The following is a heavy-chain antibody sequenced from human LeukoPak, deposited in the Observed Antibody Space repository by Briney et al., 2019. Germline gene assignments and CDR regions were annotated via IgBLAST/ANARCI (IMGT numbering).Heavy chain of an antibody. V-gene: IGHV3-7*01. CDR1: GFTFSTYW. D-gene: IGHD5-12*01. CDR3: ARDVDGGFSFRY. CDR2: IKQDGSDK. Sequence: GGSLRLSCAASGFTFSTYWMYWVRQAPGKGLEWLANIKQDGSDKYYVDSVKGRFTISRDNAKNSLYLQMNSLRAEDTALYYCARDVDGGFSFRYWGQGTLVTVSS. J-gene: IGHJ4*02.